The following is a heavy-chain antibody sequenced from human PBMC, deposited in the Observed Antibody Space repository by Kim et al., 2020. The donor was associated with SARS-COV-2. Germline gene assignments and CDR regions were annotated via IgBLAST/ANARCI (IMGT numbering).Heavy chain of an antibody. J-gene: IGHJ6*02. CDR3: ARDPRGGRFGELLPLMNYYYYGMDV. CDR2: ISAYNGNT. V-gene: IGHV1-18*01. CDR1: GYTFTSYG. D-gene: IGHD3-10*01. Sequence: ASVKVSCKASGYTFTSYGISWVRQAPGQGLEWMGWISAYNGNTNYAQKLQGRVTMTTDTSTSTAYMELRSLRSDDTAVYYCARDPRGGRFGELLPLMNYYYYGMDVWGQGTTVTVSS.